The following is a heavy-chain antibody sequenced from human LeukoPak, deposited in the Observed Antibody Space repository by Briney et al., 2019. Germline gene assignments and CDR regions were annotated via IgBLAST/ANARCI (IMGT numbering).Heavy chain of an antibody. CDR1: GASISSSSYY. Sequence: PSETLSLTCTVSGASISSSSYYWGWLRQPPGKGLEWFGSIYYTGSTHYNPTLQSRLTVFAGTSQTHFSLKANSATAADTAVYYCARNGTVTVSGTKFNYFDYWGQGTLVTVSS. D-gene: IGHD4-17*01. CDR2: IYYTGST. V-gene: IGHV4-39*02. CDR3: ARNGTVTVSGTKFNYFDY. J-gene: IGHJ4*02.